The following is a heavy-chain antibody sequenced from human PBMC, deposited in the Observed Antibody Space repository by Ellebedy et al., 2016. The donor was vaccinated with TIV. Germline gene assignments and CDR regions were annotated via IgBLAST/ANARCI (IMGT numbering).Heavy chain of an antibody. V-gene: IGHV3-30*18. D-gene: IGHD4-17*01. Sequence: GESLKISCAASRFTFRSYDMHWVRQAPGRGMEWVAVFSYDRSNKYYAASVKGRFTISRDNSKNTLYLQMKSLRVEETAVYYCVKDGWEVGDYWKTYFFDYWGQGTLVTVSS. CDR1: RFTFRSYD. J-gene: IGHJ4*02. CDR3: VKDGWEVGDYWKTYFFDY. CDR2: FSYDRSNK.